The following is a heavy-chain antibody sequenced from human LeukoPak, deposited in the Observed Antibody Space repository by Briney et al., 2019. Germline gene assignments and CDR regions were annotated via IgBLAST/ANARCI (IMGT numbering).Heavy chain of an antibody. V-gene: IGHV3-23*01. Sequence: GGSLRLSCAASGFTFSRSPMTWVRQAPGRGLEWVSSITGSSDRTYYADAVKGRFTISRDNSKNTLFLQMNSLRAEDTAVYYCATDANWGYFDYWGQGTLVTVSS. D-gene: IGHD7-27*01. J-gene: IGHJ4*02. CDR3: ATDANWGYFDY. CDR2: ITGSSDRT. CDR1: GFTFSRSP.